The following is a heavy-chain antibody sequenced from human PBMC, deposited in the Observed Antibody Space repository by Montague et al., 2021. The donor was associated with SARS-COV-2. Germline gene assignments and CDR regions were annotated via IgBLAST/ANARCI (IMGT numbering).Heavy chain of an antibody. D-gene: IGHD5-24*01. CDR1: GGSLGTSGYY. CDR2: MYYSGST. CDR3: ARGLDGYNWGY. J-gene: IGHJ4*02. V-gene: IGHV4-39*01. Sequence: SETLSLTCTVSGGSLGTSGYYWGWIRQPPGKRLEWIGSMYYSGSTHYNPSLKSRVTVSVDTSNNQFFLKLSSVTAADTAVYYCARGLDGYNWGYWGQGTLVTVSS.